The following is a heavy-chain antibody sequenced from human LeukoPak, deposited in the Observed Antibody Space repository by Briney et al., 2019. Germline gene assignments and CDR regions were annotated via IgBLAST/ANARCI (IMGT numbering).Heavy chain of an antibody. CDR1: GFTFSSYG. J-gene: IGHJ6*03. CDR3: ARDQMRPYQYYMDV. V-gene: IGHV3-23*01. D-gene: IGHD2-21*01. CDR2: ISGSGGST. Sequence: GGYLRLSCAASGFTFSSYGMSWVRQAPGKGLEWVSAISGSGGSTYYADSVKGRFTISRDTSKNTLYLQVNSLRAEDTAVYYCARDQMRPYQYYMDVWGKGTTVTVSS.